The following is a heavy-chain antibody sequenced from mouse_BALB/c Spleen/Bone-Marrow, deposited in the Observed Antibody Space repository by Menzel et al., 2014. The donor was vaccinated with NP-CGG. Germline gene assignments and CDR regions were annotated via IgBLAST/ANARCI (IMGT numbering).Heavy chain of an antibody. J-gene: IGHJ2*01. CDR3: VRGELLAY. CDR1: GYPFTTYW. CDR2: IYPGSDST. Sequence: QVPLHQSGAELVTPGTSVNMSCKASGYPFTTYWMHWVTPRPGPGLEWIGHIYPGSDSTNYNEKFKSKATLTVDTSSSTAYMQLSSLKTEDSAVYYYVRGELLAYWGQGTTLTVSS. V-gene: IGHV1-55*01.